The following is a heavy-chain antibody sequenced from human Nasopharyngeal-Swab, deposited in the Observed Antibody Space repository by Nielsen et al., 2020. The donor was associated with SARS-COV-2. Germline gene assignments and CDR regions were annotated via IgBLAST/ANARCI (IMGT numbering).Heavy chain of an antibody. CDR2: INHSGST. CDR3: ARGGRGYSYGYRVY. D-gene: IGHD5-18*01. CDR1: GGSFSGYY. J-gene: IGHJ4*02. V-gene: IGHV4-34*01. Sequence: PETLSLTCAVYGGSFSGYYWSWIRQPPGKGLEWIGEINHSGSTNYNPSLKSRVTISVDTSKNQFSLKLSSVTAADTAVYYCARGGRGYSYGYRVYWGQGTLVTVSS.